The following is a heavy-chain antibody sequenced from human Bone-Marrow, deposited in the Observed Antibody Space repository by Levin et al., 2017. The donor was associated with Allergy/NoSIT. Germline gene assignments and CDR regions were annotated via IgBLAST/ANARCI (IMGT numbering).Heavy chain of an antibody. CDR2: IYRGGTT. J-gene: IGHJ4*02. CDR3: ARGSFEGIFGTIMPPEY. D-gene: IGHD3-3*01. V-gene: IGHV3-53*01. CDR1: GFTGNGDY. Sequence: ASVKVSCAVSGFTGNGDYMSWVRQAPGKGLDWVSVIYRGGTTYYADSVMGRFTISRDISKNTLYLQMNGLRAEDTAVYYCARGSFEGIFGTIMPPEYWGQGTLVTVSS.